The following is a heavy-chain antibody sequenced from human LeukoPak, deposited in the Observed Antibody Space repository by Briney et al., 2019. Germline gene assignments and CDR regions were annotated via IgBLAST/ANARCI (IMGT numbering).Heavy chain of an antibody. J-gene: IGHJ3*02. CDR3: AKRRDGYNSGAFDI. D-gene: IGHD5-24*01. V-gene: IGHV3-23*01. CDR1: GFTFSSYA. Sequence: GGSLRLSCAASGFTFSSYAMSGVRQAPGKGLEWVSEIINSGVSTYLADSVQGRFTVSRDDSVNTLYLQMSRLRAEDTAVYFCAKRRDGYNSGAFDIWGQGTMVTVSS. CDR2: IINSGVST.